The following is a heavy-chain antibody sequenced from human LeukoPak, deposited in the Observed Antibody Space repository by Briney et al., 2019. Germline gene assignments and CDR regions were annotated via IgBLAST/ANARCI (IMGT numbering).Heavy chain of an antibody. CDR1: GGSISSYY. Sequence: PSETLSLTCTVSGGSISSYYWSWIRQPPGKGLEWIGYIYYSGSTNYNPSLKRRVTISVGTSKNQFSLKLSSVTAADTAVYYCAREYCSGGSCYLDYWGQGTLVTVSS. CDR3: AREYCSGGSCYLDY. D-gene: IGHD2-15*01. CDR2: IYYSGST. V-gene: IGHV4-59*01. J-gene: IGHJ4*02.